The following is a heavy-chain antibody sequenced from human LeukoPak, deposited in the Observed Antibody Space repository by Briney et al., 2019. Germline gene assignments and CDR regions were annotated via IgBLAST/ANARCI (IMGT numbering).Heavy chain of an antibody. CDR1: GGSFSGYY. CDR2: INHSGST. V-gene: IGHV4-34*01. Sequence: SETLSLTCAVYGGSFSGYYWSWIRQPPGKGLEWIGEINHSGSTNYNPSLKSRVTISVDTSKNQFSLKLSSVTAADTAVYYCARVQALYYDFWSGYYTWVAFDIWGQGTMVTVSS. J-gene: IGHJ3*02. D-gene: IGHD3-3*01. CDR3: ARVQALYYDFWSGYYTWVAFDI.